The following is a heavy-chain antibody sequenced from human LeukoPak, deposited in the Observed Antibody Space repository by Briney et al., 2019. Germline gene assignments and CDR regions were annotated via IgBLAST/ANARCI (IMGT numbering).Heavy chain of an antibody. CDR2: VRPWDCVA. J-gene: IGHJ1*01. CDR3: ATYAGTSSKYFQH. CDR1: GYSFTSSW. D-gene: IGHD3-10*01. V-gene: IGHV5-51*01. Sequence: GESLKISCKGSGYSFTSSWTGWVRQMPGKGLEWMHLVRPWDCVAPSSPSVQRKVTLSADKSIRTDYLQWSSLKASDTAMYYCATYAGTSSKYFQHWGQGTLVTVSS.